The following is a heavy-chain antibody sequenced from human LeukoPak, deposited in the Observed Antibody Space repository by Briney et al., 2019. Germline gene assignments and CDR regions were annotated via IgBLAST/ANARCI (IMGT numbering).Heavy chain of an antibody. V-gene: IGHV4-59*08. Sequence: KPSETLSLTCTVSGGSISSYYGSWIRQPPGKGLEWIGHIDYSGSTHYNPSLKSRVTISVDTSKNQFSLKLSSVTAADTAVYYCARHVGNSGSGSYLTYFDYWGQGTLVTVSP. CDR3: ARHVGNSGSGSYLTYFDY. J-gene: IGHJ4*02. CDR2: IDYSGST. CDR1: GGSISSYY. D-gene: IGHD3-10*01.